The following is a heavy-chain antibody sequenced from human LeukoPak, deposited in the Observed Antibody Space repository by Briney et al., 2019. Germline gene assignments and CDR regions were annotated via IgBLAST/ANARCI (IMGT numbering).Heavy chain of an antibody. Sequence: PVGGLRLSRGASGVTFSSYRMNWVRQAPGEGVGWVSSISSSSSYIYYADSLEGRFTISRDNAKTSLYLQMNSLRAEDTAVYYCARDPAFVGGGYYPYWGQGTLVTVSS. V-gene: IGHV3-21*01. CDR2: ISSSSSYI. CDR1: GVTFSSYR. CDR3: ARDPAFVGGGYYPY. D-gene: IGHD3-3*01. J-gene: IGHJ4*02.